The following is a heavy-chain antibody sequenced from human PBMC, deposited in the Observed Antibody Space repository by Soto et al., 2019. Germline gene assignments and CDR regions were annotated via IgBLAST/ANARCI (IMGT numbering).Heavy chain of an antibody. Sequence: GGSLRLSCAASGFPFSNAWMSWVRQAPGKGLEWVGRIKSKTDGGTTDYAAPAKGRFTISRDDSKNTLYLQMNSLKTEDTAVYYCTTAQNARLVAAHPDAFDIWGQGTMVTVSS. V-gene: IGHV3-15*01. CDR1: GFPFSNAW. D-gene: IGHD2-15*01. CDR3: TTAQNARLVAAHPDAFDI. CDR2: IKSKTDGGTT. J-gene: IGHJ3*02.